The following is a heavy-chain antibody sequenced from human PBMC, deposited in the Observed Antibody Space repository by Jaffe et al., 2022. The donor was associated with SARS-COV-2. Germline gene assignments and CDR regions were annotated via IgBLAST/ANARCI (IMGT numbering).Heavy chain of an antibody. CDR2: ISWNSDNI. D-gene: IGHD1-26*01. V-gene: IGHV3-9*01. CDR1: GFTFERYG. Sequence: EVQLVESGGVLVQPGRSLRLSCAASGFTFERYGMHWVRQAPGKGPEWVSSISWNSDNIRYAASVKGRFTISRDNARNSLYLEMNNLRVEDTALYYCTKDEGGWGGSNEYWGQGTLVTVSA. CDR3: TKDEGGWGGSNEY. J-gene: IGHJ4*02.